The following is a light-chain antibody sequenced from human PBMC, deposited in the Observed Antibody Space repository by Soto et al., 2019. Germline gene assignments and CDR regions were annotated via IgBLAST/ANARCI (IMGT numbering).Light chain of an antibody. CDR3: QQYKSYPWT. CDR1: QGVRSY. Sequence: IQLTQSPSSRSSSVGDRVTITWRASQGVRSYLAWFQQRPGKAPKLLIFGASTLQNGVPARFSGGGFGTEFTLTITSLKPEDFATYYCQQYKSYPWTFGQGTKVDNK. CDR2: GAS. J-gene: IGKJ1*01. V-gene: IGKV1-9*01.